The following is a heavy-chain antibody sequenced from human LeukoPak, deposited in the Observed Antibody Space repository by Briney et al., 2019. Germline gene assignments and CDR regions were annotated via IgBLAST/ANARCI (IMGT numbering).Heavy chain of an antibody. D-gene: IGHD4-17*01. Sequence: SVKVSCKASGGTFSSYAISWVRQAPGQGLEWMGGIIPIFGTANYAQKFQGRVTITTDESTSTAYMELSSLRSEDTAVYYCARSHYGDYYFNYWGQGTLVTVST. CDR2: IIPIFGTA. V-gene: IGHV1-69*05. CDR1: GGTFSSYA. CDR3: ARSHYGDYYFNY. J-gene: IGHJ4*02.